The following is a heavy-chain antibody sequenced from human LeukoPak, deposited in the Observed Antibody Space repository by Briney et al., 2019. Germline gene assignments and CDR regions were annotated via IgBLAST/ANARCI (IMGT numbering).Heavy chain of an antibody. CDR1: GFTFNNYV. CDR3: AKGYSSGWYYSDS. V-gene: IGHV3-23*01. J-gene: IGHJ4*02. Sequence: GGSLRLSCAASGFTFNNYVMNWVRQAPGKGLECVSGISGSGGGTYYADSVQGRFTISRDNSQNTLYLQMNSLRAEDTAAYYCAKGYSSGWYYSDSWGQGTLVTVSS. CDR2: ISGSGGGT. D-gene: IGHD6-19*01.